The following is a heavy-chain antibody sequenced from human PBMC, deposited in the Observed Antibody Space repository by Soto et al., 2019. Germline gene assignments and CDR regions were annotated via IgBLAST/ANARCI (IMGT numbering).Heavy chain of an antibody. CDR3: ARGYSSSSGFKFTDY. V-gene: IGHV1-2*02. CDR1: GYTFTGYY. D-gene: IGHD6-6*01. CDR2: INPNSGGT. J-gene: IGHJ4*02. Sequence: VASVKVSCKASGYTFTGYYMHWVRQAPGQGLEWMGWINPNSGGTNYAQKFQGRVTMTRDTSISTAYMELSRLRSDDTAVYYCARGYSSSSGFKFTDYWGQGTLVTVSS.